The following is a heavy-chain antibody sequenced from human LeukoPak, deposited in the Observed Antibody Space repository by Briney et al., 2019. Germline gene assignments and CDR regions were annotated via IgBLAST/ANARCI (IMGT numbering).Heavy chain of an antibody. J-gene: IGHJ4*02. CDR3: ASTYYYDSSGYYSGNPTVFDY. V-gene: IGHV4-4*07. CDR2: IYTSGST. D-gene: IGHD3-22*01. CDR1: GGYISSYY. Sequence: PSETLSLTCTVSGGYISSYYWSWIRQPAGKGLEWIGRIYTSGSTNYNPSLKSRVTMSVDTSKNQFSLKLSSVTAADTAVYYCASTYYYDSSGYYSGNPTVFDYWGQGTLVTVSS.